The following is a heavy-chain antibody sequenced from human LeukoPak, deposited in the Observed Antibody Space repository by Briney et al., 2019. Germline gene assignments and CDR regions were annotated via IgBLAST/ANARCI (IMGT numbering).Heavy chain of an antibody. V-gene: IGHV4-61*02. J-gene: IGHJ5*02. CDR3: ARGGYYGSGNDFRFDP. Sequence: PSQTLSLTCTVSSGSISSSNYYWSWIRQPAGKGLEWIGRIYTSGSTNYNPSLKSRVTMSVDTSKNQFSLKLSSVTAADTAVYYCARGGYYGSGNDFRFDPWGQGTLVTVSS. D-gene: IGHD3-10*01. CDR2: IYTSGST. CDR1: SGSISSSNYY.